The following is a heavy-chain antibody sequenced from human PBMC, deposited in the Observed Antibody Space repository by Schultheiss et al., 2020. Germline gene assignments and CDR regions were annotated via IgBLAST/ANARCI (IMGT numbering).Heavy chain of an antibody. CDR2: IYHSGST. Sequence: SETLSLTCAVSGVSISSSNWWSWVRQPPGKGLEWIGEIYHSGSTNYNPSLKSRVTISVDKSKNQFSLKLSSVTAADTAVYYCARKDYYDSSGYYYDWFDPWGQGTLVTVSS. CDR1: GVSISSSNW. V-gene: IGHV4-4*02. D-gene: IGHD3-22*01. CDR3: ARKDYYDSSGYYYDWFDP. J-gene: IGHJ5*02.